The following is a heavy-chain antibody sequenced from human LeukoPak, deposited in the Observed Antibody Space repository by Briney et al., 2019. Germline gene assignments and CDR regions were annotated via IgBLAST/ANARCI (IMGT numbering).Heavy chain of an antibody. CDR2: IIPILGIA. J-gene: IGHJ4*02. Sequence: GASVKVSCKASGYTFTSYGISWVRQAPGQGLEWMGRIIPILGIANYAQKFQGRVTITADKSTSTAYMELSSLRSEDTAVYYCARVGLATPIDYWGQGTLVTVSS. D-gene: IGHD2-15*01. CDR1: GYTFTSYG. CDR3: ARVGLATPIDY. V-gene: IGHV1-69*04.